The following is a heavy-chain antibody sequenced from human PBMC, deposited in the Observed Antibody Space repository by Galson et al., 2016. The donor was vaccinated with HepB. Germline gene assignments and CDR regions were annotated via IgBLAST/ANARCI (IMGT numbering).Heavy chain of an antibody. CDR1: GYTFTNYW. J-gene: IGHJ6*02. D-gene: IGHD2-2*02. Sequence: QSGAEVKKPGESLRISCQGSGYTFTNYWIGWVRQMPGKGLEWMGVIYPGDSDTKYSPSFQGQVTISADKSINTAYLQWSSLKASDTAVYYCAREGCNTKSCRYYHYHAMDVWGQGTTVTVYS. V-gene: IGHV5-51*03. CDR3: AREGCNTKSCRYYHYHAMDV. CDR2: IYPGDSDT.